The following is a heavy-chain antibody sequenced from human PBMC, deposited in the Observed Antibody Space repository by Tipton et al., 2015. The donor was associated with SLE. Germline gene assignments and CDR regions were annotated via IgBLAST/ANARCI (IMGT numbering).Heavy chain of an antibody. V-gene: IGHV4-39*01. CDR3: ARHGWQQLDRDGFDF. CDR1: GGSISSSSYY. CDR2: IYYSGST. Sequence: TLSLTCTVSGGSISSSSYYWGWIRQPPGKGLEWIGSIYYSGSTYYPPSLKSRVSISGDTSKNPFSLSLNSVTAADTAVFYCARHGWQQLDRDGFDFWGQGTLVTVSS. J-gene: IGHJ4*02. D-gene: IGHD6-13*01.